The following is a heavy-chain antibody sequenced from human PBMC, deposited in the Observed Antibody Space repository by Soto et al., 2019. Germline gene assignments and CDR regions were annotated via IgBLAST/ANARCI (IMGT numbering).Heavy chain of an antibody. V-gene: IGHV3-23*01. CDR3: AKSLSGWSFFDY. D-gene: IGHD6-19*01. Sequence: GGSLRLSCAASGFTFSSYAMSWVRQAPGKGLEWVSTISGSGGSTYYADSVKGRFSISRDNSKNTLYLQMNSLRPEDTAVYYCAKSLSGWSFFDYWGQGTQVTVSS. J-gene: IGHJ4*02. CDR1: GFTFSSYA. CDR2: ISGSGGST.